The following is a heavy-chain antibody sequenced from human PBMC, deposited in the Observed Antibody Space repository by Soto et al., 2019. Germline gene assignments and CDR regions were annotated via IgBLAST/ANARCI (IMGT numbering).Heavy chain of an antibody. D-gene: IGHD4-17*01. CDR2: IWYDGSNK. Sequence: QVQLVESGGGVVQPGRSLRLSCAASGFTFSSYGMHWVRQAPGKGLEWVAVIWYDGSNKYYADSVKGRFTISRDNSKNTLYLQMNSLRAEDKAVYYCASSYGYGDRTDAFDIWGQGTMVTVSS. J-gene: IGHJ3*02. CDR1: GFTFSSYG. CDR3: ASSYGYGDRTDAFDI. V-gene: IGHV3-33*01.